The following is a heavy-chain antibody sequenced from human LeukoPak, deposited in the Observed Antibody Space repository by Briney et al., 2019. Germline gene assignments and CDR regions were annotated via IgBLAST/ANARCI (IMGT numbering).Heavy chain of an antibody. CDR2: INSDGSST. J-gene: IGHJ3*02. Sequence: PGGSLRLSCAASGFTFSSYWVHWVRQAPGKGLAWVSRINSDGSSTSYADSVKGRFTISRDNAKNTLYLQMNSLRAEDTAVYYCARDVTMVRGINDAFDIWGQGTMVTVSS. CDR3: ARDVTMVRGINDAFDI. V-gene: IGHV3-74*01. CDR1: GFTFSSYW. D-gene: IGHD3-10*01.